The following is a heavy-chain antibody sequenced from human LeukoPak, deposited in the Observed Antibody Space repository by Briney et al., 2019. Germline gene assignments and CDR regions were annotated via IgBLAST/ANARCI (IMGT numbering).Heavy chain of an antibody. CDR3: ARDRGYGSGTRALDI. CDR1: GGSISSYY. CDR2: IYYSGST. Sequence: SETLSLTCTVSGGSISSYYWSWIRQPPGKGLEWIGYIYYSGSTNYNPSLKSRVTISVDTSKNQFSLKLSSVTAADTAVYYCARDRGYGSGTRALDIWGQGTMVTVSS. J-gene: IGHJ3*02. D-gene: IGHD3-10*01. V-gene: IGHV4-59*01.